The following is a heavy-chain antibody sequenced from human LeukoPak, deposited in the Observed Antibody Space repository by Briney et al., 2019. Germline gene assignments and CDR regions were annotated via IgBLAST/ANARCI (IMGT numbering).Heavy chain of an antibody. CDR1: GYTFTGYY. CDR2: INPNSGGT. V-gene: IGHV1-2*04. D-gene: IGHD6-19*01. J-gene: IGHJ3*02. CDR3: ARVTEYSSGWYLAFDI. Sequence: RASVKVSCKASGYTFTGYYMHWVRQAPGQGLEWMGWINPNSGGTNYAQKFQGWVTMTRDTSISTAYVELSRLRSDDTAVYYCARVTEYSSGWYLAFDIWGQGTMVTVSS.